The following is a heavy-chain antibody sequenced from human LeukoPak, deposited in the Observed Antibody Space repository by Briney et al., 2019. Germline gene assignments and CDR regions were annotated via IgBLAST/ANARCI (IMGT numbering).Heavy chain of an antibody. CDR1: GFTFSSYG. V-gene: IGHV3-33*08. CDR2: MWYDGSNK. CDR3: ARDLSIAARPFDY. J-gene: IGHJ4*02. Sequence: GRSLRLSCTASGFTFSSYGMHWVRQAPGKGLEWVAVMWYDGSNKYYADSVKGRFTISRDNSKNTLYLQMNSLRAEDTAVYYCARDLSIAARPFDYWGQGTLVTVSS. D-gene: IGHD6-6*01.